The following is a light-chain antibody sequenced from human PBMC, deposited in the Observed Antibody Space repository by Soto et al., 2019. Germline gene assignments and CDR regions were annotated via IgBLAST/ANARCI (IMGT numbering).Light chain of an antibody. CDR3: QQLLSYPIT. CDR1: QDISSY. V-gene: IGKV1-9*01. Sequence: IQMTQSPSTLPSSLGDRVTITWRASQDISSYLVWYQREPGKAPKLLIYTASTLQSGVPSRFSGGGSGTEVTLTISSLQPEDCATYYCQQLLSYPITFGQGTRLEIK. J-gene: IGKJ5*01. CDR2: TAS.